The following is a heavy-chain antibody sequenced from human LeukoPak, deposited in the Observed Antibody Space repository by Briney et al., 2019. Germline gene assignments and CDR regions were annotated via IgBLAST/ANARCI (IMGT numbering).Heavy chain of an antibody. CDR1: GFTVSRNY. D-gene: IGHD3-10*01. CDR2: IYSGGNT. V-gene: IGHV3-66*01. CDR3: ARDLYGSGSYYANFDY. J-gene: IGHJ4*02. Sequence: PGGSLRLSCAASGFTVSRNYMSWVRQAPGKGLEWVSVIYSGGNTYYADSVKGRFTISRDNSKNTLYLQMNSLRAEDTAVYYCARDLYGSGSYYANFDYWGQGTLVTVSS.